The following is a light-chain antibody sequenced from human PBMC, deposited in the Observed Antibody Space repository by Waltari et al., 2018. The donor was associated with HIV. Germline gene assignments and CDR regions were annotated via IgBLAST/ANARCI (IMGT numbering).Light chain of an antibody. Sequence: QSVLTPPPSVSGAPGQRVILSCTGSSSNIGAPFDVHWYPLLPGTAPKLLTYATSNRPSGVPDRFSGSKSGTSASLAITGLQAEDEAEYYCQSFDSSLNAYVFGPGTTVVVL. V-gene: IGLV1-40*02. J-gene: IGLJ1*01. CDR2: ATS. CDR1: SSNIGAPFD. CDR3: QSFDSSLNAYV.